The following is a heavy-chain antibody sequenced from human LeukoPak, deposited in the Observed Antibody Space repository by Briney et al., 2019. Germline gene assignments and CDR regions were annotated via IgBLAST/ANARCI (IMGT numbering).Heavy chain of an antibody. V-gene: IGHV3-7*03. CDR3: ARDRDSYGSYYFDY. CDR2: IKQDGSEK. Sequence: GGSLRLSCAASGSTFSSYWMSWVRQAPGKGLEWVANIKQDGSEKYYVDSVKGRFTISRDNAKNSLYLQMNSLRAEDTAVYYCARDRDSYGSYYFDYWGQGTLVTVSS. CDR1: GSTFSSYW. J-gene: IGHJ4*02. D-gene: IGHD5-18*01.